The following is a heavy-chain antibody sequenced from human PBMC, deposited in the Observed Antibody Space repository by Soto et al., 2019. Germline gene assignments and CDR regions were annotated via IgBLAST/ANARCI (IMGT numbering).Heavy chain of an antibody. D-gene: IGHD4-17*01. CDR2: IKSKTDGGTT. V-gene: IGHV3-15*01. J-gene: IGHJ4*02. CDR1: GFTFSNAW. Sequence: EVQLVESGGGLVKPGGSLRLSCAASGFTFSNAWMSWVRQAPGKGLEWVGRIKSKTDGGTTDYAAPVKGRFTITRDDSKNTLNLQMNSLKTEDTSVYYCTTADYGDPFDYWGQGTLVTVSS. CDR3: TTADYGDPFDY.